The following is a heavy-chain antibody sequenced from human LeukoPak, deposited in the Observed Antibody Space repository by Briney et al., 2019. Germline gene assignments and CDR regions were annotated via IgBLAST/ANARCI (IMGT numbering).Heavy chain of an antibody. D-gene: IGHD1-1*01. CDR3: ARSRWSGQHAPLSDY. CDR2: INPSGGST. J-gene: IGHJ4*02. V-gene: IGHV1-46*01. Sequence: ASVKVSCKASGYTFTSYYIHWVRQAPGQGLEWMGIINPSGGSTTNAQKFQGRVSMTRDTSTSTAFMELSGMRSEDTAVYYCARSRWSGQHAPLSDYWGQGTLVTVSS. CDR1: GYTFTSYY.